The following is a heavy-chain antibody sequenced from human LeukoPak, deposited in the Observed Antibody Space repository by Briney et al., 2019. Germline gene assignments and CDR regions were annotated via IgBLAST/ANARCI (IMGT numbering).Heavy chain of an antibody. Sequence: GGSLRLSCAASGFTFSSYAMSWVRQAPGKGLEWVSGISDSGGSTDYADSVKGRFTISRDNSKTTLYLHMNSLQTEDTAVYYCTTDEPLEGGDAFDIWGQGTMVTVSS. D-gene: IGHD1-14*01. CDR1: GFTFSSYA. CDR2: ISDSGGST. V-gene: IGHV3-23*01. CDR3: TTDEPLEGGDAFDI. J-gene: IGHJ3*02.